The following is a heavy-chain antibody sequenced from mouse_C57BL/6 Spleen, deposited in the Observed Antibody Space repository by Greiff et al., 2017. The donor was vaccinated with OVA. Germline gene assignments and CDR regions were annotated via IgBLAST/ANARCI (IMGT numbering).Heavy chain of an antibody. J-gene: IGHJ4*01. D-gene: IGHD6-1*01. Sequence: EVKLMESEGGLVQPGSSMKLSCTASGFTFSDYYMAWVRQVPEKGLEWVANINYDGSSTYYLDSLKSRFIISRDNAKNILYLQMSSLKSEDTATYYCARDASGNAMDYWGQGTSVTVSS. V-gene: IGHV5-16*01. CDR1: GFTFSDYY. CDR2: INYDGSST. CDR3: ARDASGNAMDY.